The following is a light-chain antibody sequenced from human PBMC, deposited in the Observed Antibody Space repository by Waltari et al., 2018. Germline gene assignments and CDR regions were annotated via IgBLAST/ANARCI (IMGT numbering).Light chain of an antibody. CDR2: EVS. J-gene: IGKJ4*01. CDR3: MQSIQSPPT. CDR1: QSPLHSDGKTY. V-gene: IGKV2D-29*01. Sequence: DIVMTQTPLSLSVTPGQPASISCKSSQSPLHSDGKTYLYWYLQKPGQPPQLLIYEVSKRVSGMRDRFTGTGSGTDFALKISRGEAEDVGVYYCMQSIQSPPTFGGGTKVEFK.